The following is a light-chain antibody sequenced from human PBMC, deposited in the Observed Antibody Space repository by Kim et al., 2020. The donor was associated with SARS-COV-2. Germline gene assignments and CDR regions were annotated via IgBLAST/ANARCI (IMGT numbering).Light chain of an antibody. Sequence: GQTVTVSCTGTSSDVGNYKYVSCYQHHPGKAPQFIIYEVTKRPSGVPDRFSGSKSGNTASLTVSGLQAEDEAHYYCSSYAGTNNYVFGTGTKVTVL. CDR1: SSDVGNYKY. CDR3: SSYAGTNNYV. J-gene: IGLJ1*01. V-gene: IGLV2-8*01. CDR2: EVT.